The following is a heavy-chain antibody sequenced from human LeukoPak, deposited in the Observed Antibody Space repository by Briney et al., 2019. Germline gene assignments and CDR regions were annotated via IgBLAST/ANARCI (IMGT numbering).Heavy chain of an antibody. J-gene: IGHJ4*02. V-gene: IGHV4-59*01. D-gene: IGHD5-18*01. CDR1: GGSISSYY. CDR2: IYYSGST. Sequence: SETLSLTCTVSGGSISSYYWSWIRLPPGKGLEWIGYIYYSGSTNYNPSLKSRVTISVDTSKNQFSLKLSSVTAADTAVYYCARIKGGGIQLWYTSVYFDYWGQGTLVTVSS. CDR3: ARIKGGGIQLWYTSVYFDY.